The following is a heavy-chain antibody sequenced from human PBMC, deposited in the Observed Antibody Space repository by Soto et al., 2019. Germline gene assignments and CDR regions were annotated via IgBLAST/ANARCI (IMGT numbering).Heavy chain of an antibody. D-gene: IGHD6-19*01. CDR1: GFTFSSYG. Sequence: GGFLRLSCAASGFTFSSYGMHWVRQAPGKGLEWVAVIWYDGSNKYYADSVKGRFTISRDNSKNTLYLQMNSLRAEDTAVYYCARDGGYSSGWLYYYGMDVWGQGTTVTVSS. V-gene: IGHV3-33*01. J-gene: IGHJ6*02. CDR3: ARDGGYSSGWLYYYGMDV. CDR2: IWYDGSNK.